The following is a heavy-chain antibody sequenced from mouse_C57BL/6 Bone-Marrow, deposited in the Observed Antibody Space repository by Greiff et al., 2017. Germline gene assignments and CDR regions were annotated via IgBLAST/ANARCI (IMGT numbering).Heavy chain of an antibody. J-gene: IGHJ2*01. Sequence: VNVVESGTELVKPGASVKLSCKASGYTFTSYWMHWVKQRPGQGLEWIGNINPSNGGTNYNEKFKSKATLTVDKSSSTAYMQLSSLTSEDSAVYYCARPRPYGSSPCFDYWGQGTTLTVSS. D-gene: IGHD1-1*01. CDR2: INPSNGGT. CDR3: ARPRPYGSSPCFDY. V-gene: IGHV1-53*01. CDR1: GYTFTSYW.